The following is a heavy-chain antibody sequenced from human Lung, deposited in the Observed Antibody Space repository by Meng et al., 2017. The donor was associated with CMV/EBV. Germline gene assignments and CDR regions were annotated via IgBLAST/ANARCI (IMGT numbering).Heavy chain of an antibody. CDR1: GGSISSGGYY. J-gene: IGHJ3*02. Sequence: SXTLSLXCTVSGGSISSGGYYWSWIRQHPGKGLEWIGYIYYSGSTYYNPSLKSRVTISVDTSKNQFSLKLSSVTAADTAVYYCARDVSDHCSSTSCYRLGACDIGXKGTXVTVSS. CDR2: IYYSGST. V-gene: IGHV4-31*03. D-gene: IGHD2-2*01. CDR3: ARDVSDHCSSTSCYRLGACDI.